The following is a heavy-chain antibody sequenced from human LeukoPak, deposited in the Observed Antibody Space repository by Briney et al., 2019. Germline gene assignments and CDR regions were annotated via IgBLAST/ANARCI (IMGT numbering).Heavy chain of an antibody. CDR1: GGTFSSYA. Sequence: SVKVSCKASGGTFSSYAISWVRQAPGQGLEWMGGIIPIFGTANYAQKFQGRVTITTDESTSTAYMELSSLRSEDTAMYYCARAPNSSGSYGSFDYWGQGTLVTVSS. CDR2: IIPIFGTA. V-gene: IGHV1-69*05. D-gene: IGHD1-26*01. CDR3: ARAPNSSGSYGSFDY. J-gene: IGHJ4*02.